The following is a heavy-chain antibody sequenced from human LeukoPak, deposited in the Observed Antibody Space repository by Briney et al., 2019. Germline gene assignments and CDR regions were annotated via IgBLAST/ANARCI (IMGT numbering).Heavy chain of an antibody. J-gene: IGHJ4*02. CDR2: ISSSGSTI. V-gene: IGHV3-48*03. CDR1: GFTLSSYE. Sequence: GGSLRLSCAASGFTLSSYEMNWVRQAPGKGLEWVSYISSSGSTIYYADSVKGRFTISRDNAKNSLYLQMNSLRAEDTAVYYCARDRGITMLYYFDYWGQGTLVTVSS. CDR3: ARDRGITMLYYFDY. D-gene: IGHD3-10*02.